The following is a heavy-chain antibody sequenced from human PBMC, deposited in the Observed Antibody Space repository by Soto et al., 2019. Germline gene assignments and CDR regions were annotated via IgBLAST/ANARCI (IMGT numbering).Heavy chain of an antibody. Sequence: PSETLSLTCVVSGYSISSGFYWGWIRQPPGKGLEWIGSIYHSGSTYYKASLKSRVTISVDTSKNHIPLQLGSVTAADTAVYYCARSWRGSCSGTNCYPDFFDYWGQGTLVTVSS. D-gene: IGHD2-2*01. CDR3: ARSWRGSCSGTNCYPDFFDY. J-gene: IGHJ4*02. V-gene: IGHV4-38-2*01. CDR1: GYSISSGFY. CDR2: IYHSGST.